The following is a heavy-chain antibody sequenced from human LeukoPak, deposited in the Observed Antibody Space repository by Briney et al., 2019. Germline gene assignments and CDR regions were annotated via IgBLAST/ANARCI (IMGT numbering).Heavy chain of an antibody. CDR2: INSDGSST. CDR3: AGELSSGY. J-gene: IGHJ4*02. V-gene: IGHV3-74*01. CDR1: GFTFSQYW. D-gene: IGHD3-10*01. Sequence: PGGSLRLSCTASGFTFSQYWMHCVRHAPGKGLVWVSTINSDGSSTNYAESVKGRFTISRDNAKNTLYLEMNSLRADDTAVYFCAGELSSGYWGQGTLVTVSS.